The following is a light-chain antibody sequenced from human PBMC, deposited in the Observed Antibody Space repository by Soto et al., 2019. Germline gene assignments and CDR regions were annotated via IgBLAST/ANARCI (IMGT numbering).Light chain of an antibody. CDR3: QHRSNWPLT. CDR1: QGIGST. Sequence: EIVMTQSPATLSVSPGERATLSCRASQGIGSTLAWYQQKPGQTPRLLIYGASTRATGVPARFSGSGSGTEFTLTINSLQSEDFAVYYCQHRSNWPLTFGGGTKVDIK. J-gene: IGKJ4*01. CDR2: GAS. V-gene: IGKV3-15*01.